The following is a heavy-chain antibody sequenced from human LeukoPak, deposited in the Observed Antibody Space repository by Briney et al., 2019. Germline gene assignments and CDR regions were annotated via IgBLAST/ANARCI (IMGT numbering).Heavy chain of an antibody. CDR1: GGSIYSRTDY. V-gene: IGHV4-39*01. CDR3: AGHMHNHCDQL. D-gene: IGHD2-2*01. CDR2: IYYNRNI. J-gene: IGHJ4*02. Sequence: SETLSLTCTVSGGSIYSRTDYWAWVRQPPAEGLEWNGSIYYNRNIYYTPSLTSRVTISQDTSKNQFSLKETTVTAADTAIYPRAGHMHNHCDQLWGQGTLVTVSS.